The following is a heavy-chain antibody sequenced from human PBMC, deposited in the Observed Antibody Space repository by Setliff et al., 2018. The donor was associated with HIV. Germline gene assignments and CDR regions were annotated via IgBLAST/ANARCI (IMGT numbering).Heavy chain of an antibody. CDR2: IHTTGSP. Sequence: NPSETLSLTCTISGVYISNYHWGWIRQPPGRGLEWIGSIHTTGSPKNNPSLQSRVSISIDMAKSLFSLELSSVTAADTAVYYCARLLEGPDYSRDFRYFDWFPDVWGQGTLVTVSS. J-gene: IGHJ4*02. D-gene: IGHD3-9*01. CDR1: GVYISNYH. CDR3: ARLLEGPDYSRDFRYFDWFPDV. V-gene: IGHV4-4*08.